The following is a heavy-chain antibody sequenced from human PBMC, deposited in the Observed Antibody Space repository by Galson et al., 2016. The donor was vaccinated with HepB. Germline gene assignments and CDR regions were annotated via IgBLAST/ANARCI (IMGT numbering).Heavy chain of an antibody. CDR1: GGAISNYY. D-gene: IGHD3-22*01. J-gene: IGHJ3*02. V-gene: IGHV4-59*01. CDR2: IYYSGST. CDR3: ARGSYYDSSGYYFAFDI. Sequence: ETLSLTCTVSGGAISNYYWTWIRQPPGKGLEWIGYIYYSGSTNYNPSLKSRVTISEDTSKNQFSLKLSSVTAADTAVYYCARGSYYDSSGYYFAFDIWGQGTMVTVSS.